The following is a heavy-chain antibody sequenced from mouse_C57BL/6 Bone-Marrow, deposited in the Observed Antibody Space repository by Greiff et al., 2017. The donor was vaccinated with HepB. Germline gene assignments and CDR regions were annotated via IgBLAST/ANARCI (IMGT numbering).Heavy chain of an antibody. J-gene: IGHJ2*01. D-gene: IGHD1-1*01. Sequence: VQLQQSGPELVKPGASVKISCKASGYSFTSYYIHWVKQRPGQGLEWIGWIYPGSGNTKYNEKFKGKATLTADTYSSTAYMQLSSLTSEDSAVYYCARRDYGSLGYWGQGTTLTVSS. CDR3: ARRDYGSLGY. CDR2: IYPGSGNT. V-gene: IGHV1-66*01. CDR1: GYSFTSYY.